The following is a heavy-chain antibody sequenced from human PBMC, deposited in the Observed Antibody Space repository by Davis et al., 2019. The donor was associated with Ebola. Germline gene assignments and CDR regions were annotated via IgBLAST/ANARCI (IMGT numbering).Heavy chain of an antibody. V-gene: IGHV4-4*02. Sequence: MPSETLSLTCAVSGGSISSSNWWSWVRQPPGKGLEWIGEIYHSGSTNYNPSLKSRVTISVDKSKNQFSLKLSSVTAADTAVYYCARGRRYSSGWYYGVLRYWGQGTLVTVSS. CDR2: IYHSGST. D-gene: IGHD6-19*01. CDR1: GGSISSSNW. CDR3: ARGRRYSSGWYYGVLRY. J-gene: IGHJ4*02.